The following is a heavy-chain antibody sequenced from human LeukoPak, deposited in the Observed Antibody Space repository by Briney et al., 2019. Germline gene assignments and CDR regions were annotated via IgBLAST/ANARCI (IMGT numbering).Heavy chain of an antibody. D-gene: IGHD3-22*01. CDR3: ARDGHYDSSGYYSDPEYFQH. V-gene: IGHV4-59*01. Sequence: PSETLSLTCTVSGGSISSYYWSWIRQPPGKGLEWIGYIYYSGSTNYNPSLKSRVTISVDTSKNQFSLKLSSVTAADTAVYYCARDGHYDSSGYYSDPEYFQHWGQGTLVTVSS. J-gene: IGHJ1*01. CDR2: IYYSGST. CDR1: GGSISSYY.